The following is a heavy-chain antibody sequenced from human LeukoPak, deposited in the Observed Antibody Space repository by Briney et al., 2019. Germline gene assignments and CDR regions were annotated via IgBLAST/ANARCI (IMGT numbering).Heavy chain of an antibody. D-gene: IGHD6-13*01. Sequence: PSETLSLTCTVSGGSISSSSYYWGWIPQPPGKGLEWIGSIYYSGSTYYNPSLKSRVTISVDTSKNQFSLKLSSVTAADTAVYYCARHTYSSSWPYFDYWGQGTLVTVSS. J-gene: IGHJ4*02. CDR2: IYYSGST. CDR3: ARHTYSSSWPYFDY. CDR1: GGSISSSSYY. V-gene: IGHV4-39*01.